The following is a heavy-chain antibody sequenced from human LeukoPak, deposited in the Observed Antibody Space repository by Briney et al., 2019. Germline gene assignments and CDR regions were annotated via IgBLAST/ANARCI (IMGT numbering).Heavy chain of an antibody. D-gene: IGHD3-10*01. CDR1: GYTFTGYY. V-gene: IGHV1-2*02. CDR3: ARDLALGVRGVITFDY. J-gene: IGHJ4*02. CDR2: INPNSGGT. Sequence: ASVKVSCKASGYTFTGYYMHWVRQAPGQGLEWMGWINPNSGGTNYAQKFQGRVTMTRDTSISTAYMELSRLRSDDTAVYYCARDLALGVRGVITFDYWGQGTLVTVSS.